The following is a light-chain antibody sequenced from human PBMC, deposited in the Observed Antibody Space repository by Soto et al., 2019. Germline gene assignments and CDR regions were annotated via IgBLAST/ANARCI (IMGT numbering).Light chain of an antibody. V-gene: IGKV3-15*01. J-gene: IGKJ3*01. Sequence: EIVMTQSPATLSVSPGERATLSCRASQSVSTNLAWYQQKPGQAPRLLIYGTSTWATGIPARFRGSGSGTEFTLTISSLQSEDFATYYCQKCNSAPFTFGPGTKVDIK. CDR3: QKCNSAPFT. CDR2: GTS. CDR1: QSVSTN.